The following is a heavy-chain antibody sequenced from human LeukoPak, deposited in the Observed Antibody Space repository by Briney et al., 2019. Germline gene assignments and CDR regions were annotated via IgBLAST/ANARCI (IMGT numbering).Heavy chain of an antibody. Sequence: GGSLRLSCAASGFTFSSYSMNWVRQAPGKGLEWVSSISSSSSYIYYADSVKGRLTISRDNAKNSLYLQMNSLRAEDTAVYYCARGVGSGWYPPYYYYYMDVWGKGTTVTVSS. CDR3: ARGVGSGWYPPYYYYYMDV. J-gene: IGHJ6*03. CDR1: GFTFSSYS. D-gene: IGHD6-19*01. V-gene: IGHV3-21*01. CDR2: ISSSSSYI.